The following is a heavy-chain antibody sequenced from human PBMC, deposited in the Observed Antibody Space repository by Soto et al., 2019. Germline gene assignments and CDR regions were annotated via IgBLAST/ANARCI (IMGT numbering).Heavy chain of an antibody. V-gene: IGHV4-30-4*01. D-gene: IGHD3-9*01. CDR1: GGSIGSGNYY. CDR2: IYHSGIT. Sequence: SETLSLTCSVSGGSIGSGNYYWSWIRHPPGKGLEWIGYIYHSGITYYNPSLNSRVTISVDMSKNQFSLRLSSVTAADTAVYYCAREDYTGNSRFFGYWGQGVLVTVSS. J-gene: IGHJ4*02. CDR3: AREDYTGNSRFFGY.